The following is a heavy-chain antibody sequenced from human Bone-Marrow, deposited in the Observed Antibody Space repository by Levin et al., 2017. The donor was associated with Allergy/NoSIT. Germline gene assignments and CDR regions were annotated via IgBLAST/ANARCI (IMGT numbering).Heavy chain of an antibody. CDR1: GSKFSNYW. J-gene: IGHJ3*01. Sequence: GGSLRLSCEGSGSKFSNYWIGWVRQMSGKGLEWMGIIHPDDSDTRYSPSFQGHVTFSVAKSINTAYLQWSSLKASDTAIYYCERQGETGTLGFDLWGQGTLVTVSS. D-gene: IGHD1/OR15-1a*01. CDR3: ERQGETGTLGFDL. V-gene: IGHV5-51*01. CDR2: IHPDDSDT.